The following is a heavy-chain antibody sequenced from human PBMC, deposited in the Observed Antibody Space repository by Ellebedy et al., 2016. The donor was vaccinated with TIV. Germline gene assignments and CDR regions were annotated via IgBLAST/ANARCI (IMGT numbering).Heavy chain of an antibody. CDR2: IISSSSTI. CDR1: GFTFSSYS. V-gene: IGHV3-48*02. Sequence: GESLKISCAASGFTFSSYSMNWVRQAPGKGREWVSYIISSSSTIYYADSVKGRFTISRDNAKNSLYLQMNSLRDEDTAVYYCARICWGYNGMDVWGQGTTVTVSS. D-gene: IGHD5-12*01. J-gene: IGHJ6*02. CDR3: ARICWGYNGMDV.